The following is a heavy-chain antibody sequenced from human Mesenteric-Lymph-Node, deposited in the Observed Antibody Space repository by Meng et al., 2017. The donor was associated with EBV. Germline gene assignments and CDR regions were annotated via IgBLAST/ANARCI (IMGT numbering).Heavy chain of an antibody. V-gene: IGHV1-69*06. CDR3: ARDRGLERNDGIDY. J-gene: IGHJ4*02. CDR1: GGTFSSYA. D-gene: IGHD1-1*01. CDR2: IIPIFGTA. Sequence: QVHVVESGAEVKSPGSSVKCSCKASGGTFSSYAISWVRQAPGQGLEWMGGIIPIFGTANYAQKFQGRVTITADKSTSTAYMELSSLRSEDTAVYYCARDRGLERNDGIDYWGQGTLVTVSS.